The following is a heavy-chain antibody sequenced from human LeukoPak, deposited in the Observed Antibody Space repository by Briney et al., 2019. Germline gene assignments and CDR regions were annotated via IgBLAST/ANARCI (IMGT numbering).Heavy chain of an antibody. D-gene: IGHD6-13*01. CDR2: ISYDGSNK. CDR3: AKDSVIAAAGTWGENWFDP. V-gene: IGHV3-30*18. Sequence: GGALSLSCAGSGLIFSSYGMHWVRQARGKGREGVGVISYDGSNKYYADSVKGRFTISRDNSKNTLYLQMNSLRAEDTAVYYCAKDSVIAAAGTWGENWFDPWGQGTLVTVSS. J-gene: IGHJ5*02. CDR1: GLIFSSYG.